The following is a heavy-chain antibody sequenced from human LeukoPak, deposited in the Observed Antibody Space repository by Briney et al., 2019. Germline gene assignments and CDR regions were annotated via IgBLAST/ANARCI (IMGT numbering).Heavy chain of an antibody. D-gene: IGHD3-22*01. J-gene: IGHJ4*02. CDR2: FAGSDTTK. CDR3: TTLGYHLDS. Sequence: SGGSLRLSCAASGFDFCAYEMNWVRQAPGKGLEWVAYFAGSDTTKYYADSVRGRFTISRDNAKKSLYLQMNSLRAEDTALYYCTTLGYHLDSWGQGTLVIVSS. V-gene: IGHV3-48*03. CDR1: GFDFCAYE.